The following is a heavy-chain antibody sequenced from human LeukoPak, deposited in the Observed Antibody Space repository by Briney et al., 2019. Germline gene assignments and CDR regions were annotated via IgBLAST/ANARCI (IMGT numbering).Heavy chain of an antibody. J-gene: IGHJ6*03. CDR2: INHSGST. CDR1: GGSFSGYY. CDR3: VRGGSSSWPYYYYYMDV. V-gene: IGHV4-34*01. D-gene: IGHD6-13*01. Sequence: SETLSLTCAVYGGSFSGYYWSWIRQPPGEGLEWIGEINHSGSTNYNPSLKSRVTISVDTSKNQFSLRLSSVTAADTAVYYCVRGGSSSWPYYYYYMDVWGKGTTVTVSS.